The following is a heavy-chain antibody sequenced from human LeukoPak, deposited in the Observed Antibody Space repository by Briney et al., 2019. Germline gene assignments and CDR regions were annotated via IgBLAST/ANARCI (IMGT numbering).Heavy chain of an antibody. J-gene: IGHJ4*02. V-gene: IGHV3-21*01. CDR2: ISSSSSYI. CDR3: ARGYCSSTSCLLFDY. CDR1: GFTFSSYS. Sequence: GRSLRLSCAASGFTFSSYSMNWVRQAPGKGLEWVSSISSSSSYIYYADSVKGRFTISRDNAKNSLYLQMNSLRAEDTAVYYCARGYCSSTSCLLFDYWGQGTLVTVSS. D-gene: IGHD2-2*01.